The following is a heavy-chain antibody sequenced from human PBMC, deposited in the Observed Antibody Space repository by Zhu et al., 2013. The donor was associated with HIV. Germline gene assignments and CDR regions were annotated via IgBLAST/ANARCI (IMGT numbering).Heavy chain of an antibody. CDR2: INPNSGGT. D-gene: IGHD2-2*01. Sequence: VKVSCKASGYTFTGYYMHWVRQAPGQGLEWMGWINPNSGGTNYAQKFQGRVTMTRDTSISTAYMELSRLRSDDTAVYYCARDSASIPDCSSTSCPNGWNYRGMGAFDIWGQGQWSPSLQ. J-gene: IGHJ3*02. V-gene: IGHV1-2*02. CDR3: ARDSASIPDCSSTSCPNGWNYRGMGAFDI. CDR1: GYTFTGYY.